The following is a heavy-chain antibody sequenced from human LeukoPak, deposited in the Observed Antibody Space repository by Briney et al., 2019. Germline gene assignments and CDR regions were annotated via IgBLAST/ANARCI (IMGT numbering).Heavy chain of an antibody. CDR1: GDSISSGDYY. CDR2: ISSSGST. CDR3: ARGPYSYDSSGAFDI. Sequence: SESLSLTCTVSGDSISSGDYYWSWIRQPAGKGLERIGRISSSGSTNYNPSLKSRVTISVDTSKNQFSLKLSSVTAADTAVYFCARGPYSYDSSGAFDIWGQGTMVTVSS. D-gene: IGHD3-22*01. J-gene: IGHJ3*02. V-gene: IGHV4-61*02.